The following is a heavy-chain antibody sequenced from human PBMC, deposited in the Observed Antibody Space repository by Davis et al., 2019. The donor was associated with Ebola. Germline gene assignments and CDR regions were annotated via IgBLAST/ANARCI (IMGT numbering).Heavy chain of an antibody. V-gene: IGHV3-30*03. D-gene: IGHD5-12*01. CDR2: ISYDGSNK. CDR1: GFTFSSYG. CDR3: ARDQGGYGVWYFDL. Sequence: GGSLRLSCAASGFTFSSYGMHWVRQAPGKGLEWVAVISYDGSNKYYADSVKGRFTISRDNSKNTLYLQMNSLRAEDTAVYYCARDQGGYGVWYFDLWGRGTLVTVSS. J-gene: IGHJ2*01.